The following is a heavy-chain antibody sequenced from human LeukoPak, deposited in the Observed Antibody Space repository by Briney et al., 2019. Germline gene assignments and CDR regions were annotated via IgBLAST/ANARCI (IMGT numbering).Heavy chain of an antibody. Sequence: GASVKVSCKASGYTFTSYYMHWVRQAPGQGLEWMGWISAYNGNTNYAQKLQGRVTMTTDTSTSTAYMELRSLRSDDTAVYYCAREEYDSSGYYEGDYWGQGTLVTVSS. CDR2: ISAYNGNT. J-gene: IGHJ4*02. CDR3: AREEYDSSGYYEGDY. V-gene: IGHV1-18*04. CDR1: GYTFTSYY. D-gene: IGHD3-22*01.